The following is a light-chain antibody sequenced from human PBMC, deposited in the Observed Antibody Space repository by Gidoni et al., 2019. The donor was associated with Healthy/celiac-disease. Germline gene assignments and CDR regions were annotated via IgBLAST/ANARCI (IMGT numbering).Light chain of an antibody. J-gene: IGKJ1*01. CDR1: QSISSW. Sequence: DIQMTQSPSTLSASVGERVTITCRASQSISSWLSWYQHKPGKAPKLRSYDASRMEIGVPSSFSGSGSGTEFTLTISSLQPDDFATYYCQQDNSYPWTFGQGTKVEIK. CDR2: DAS. V-gene: IGKV1-5*01. CDR3: QQDNSYPWT.